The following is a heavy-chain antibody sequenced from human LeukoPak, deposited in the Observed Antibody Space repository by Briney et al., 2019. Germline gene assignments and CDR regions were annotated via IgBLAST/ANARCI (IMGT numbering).Heavy chain of an antibody. D-gene: IGHD3-3*01. Sequence: GGSLRLSCAASGFTFSSYGMHWVRQAPGKGLEWVAVISYDGSNKYYADSVKGRFTISRDNSKNTLYLQMNSLRAEDTAVYHCAKDRDFWSGYSDYWGQGTLVTVSS. CDR1: GFTFSSYG. CDR2: ISYDGSNK. J-gene: IGHJ4*02. CDR3: AKDRDFWSGYSDY. V-gene: IGHV3-30*18.